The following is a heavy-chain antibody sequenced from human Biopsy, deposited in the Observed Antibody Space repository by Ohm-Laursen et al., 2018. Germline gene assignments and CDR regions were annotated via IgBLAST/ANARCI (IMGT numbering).Heavy chain of an antibody. CDR3: GNEVYGRDY. D-gene: IGHD4-17*01. J-gene: IGHJ4*02. V-gene: IGHV4-34*08. CDR2: IHQSGET. Sequence: SDTLSLTCTVYGATFSVYYWSWIPQPSGKGLEGIVQIHQSGETKYNPSLQSPGSISAEVSKNQFSLKLRSVTAADTAIYYCGNEVYGRDYWGQGARVTVSS. CDR1: GATFSVYY.